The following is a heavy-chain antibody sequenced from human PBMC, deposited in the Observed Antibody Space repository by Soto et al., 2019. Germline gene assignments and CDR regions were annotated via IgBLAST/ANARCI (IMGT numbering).Heavy chain of an antibody. D-gene: IGHD1-26*01. CDR1: GFTFSSYG. V-gene: IGHV3-33*01. CDR2: IWYDGSNK. CDR3: ARDQWELLSHAFDI. Sequence: QVQLVESGGGVVQPGRSLRLSCAASGFTFSSYGMHWVRQAPGKGLEWVAVIWYDGSNKYYADSVKGRFTISRDNSKNTLYLQMNSLRAEDTAVYYCARDQWELLSHAFDIWGQGTMVTVSS. J-gene: IGHJ3*02.